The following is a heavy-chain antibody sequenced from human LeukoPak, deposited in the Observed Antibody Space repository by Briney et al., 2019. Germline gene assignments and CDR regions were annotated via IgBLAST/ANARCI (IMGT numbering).Heavy chain of an antibody. Sequence: AGGSLRLSCAASGVTSNYITWVRQAPGKGLEWVSVIYNGGTTYYADSVKGRFTISRDNSKSTLFVYLQMNSLRTDDTALYYCAGGGEAARSLAYWGQGALVTVSS. CDR3: AGGGEAARSLAY. CDR2: IYNGGTT. V-gene: IGHV3-66*02. J-gene: IGHJ4*02. D-gene: IGHD6-6*01. CDR1: GVTSNY.